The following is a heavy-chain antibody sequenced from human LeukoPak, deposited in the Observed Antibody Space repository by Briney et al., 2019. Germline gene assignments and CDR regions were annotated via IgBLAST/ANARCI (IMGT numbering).Heavy chain of an antibody. Sequence: ASVKVSCKASGYTFTSYGITWVRQAPGQGLEWMGWISAYNGNTNYAQKLQGRVTMTTDTSTSTAYMELRSLRSEDTAVYYCATETLTGYYKDYWGQGSLVTVSS. CDR1: GYTFTSYG. CDR3: ATETLTGYYKDY. V-gene: IGHV1-18*01. CDR2: ISAYNGNT. D-gene: IGHD3-9*01. J-gene: IGHJ4*02.